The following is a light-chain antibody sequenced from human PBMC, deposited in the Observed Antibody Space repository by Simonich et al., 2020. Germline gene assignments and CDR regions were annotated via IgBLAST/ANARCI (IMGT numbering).Light chain of an antibody. Sequence: EIVMTQSPATLSVSPGERATLSCRASQSVSSNLAWYQQKTGQAPRLLIYCASTRATGIPAMFSGSGSGTEFTLTISSMQSEDFAVYYCQQYNNWPLTFGGGTKVEIK. V-gene: IGKV3-15*01. CDR2: CAS. CDR3: QQYNNWPLT. CDR1: QSVSSN. J-gene: IGKJ4*01.